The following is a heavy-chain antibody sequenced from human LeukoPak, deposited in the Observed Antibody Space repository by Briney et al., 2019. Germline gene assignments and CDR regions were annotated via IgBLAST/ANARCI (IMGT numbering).Heavy chain of an antibody. CDR1: GYTFTGYY. V-gene: IGHV1-2*02. D-gene: IGHD6-13*01. J-gene: IGHJ4*02. CDR2: INPNSGGT. Sequence: GASVKVSCKASGYTFTGYYMHWVRQAPGQGLEWMGWINPNSGGTNYAQKFQGRVTMTRDTSISTAYMELSRLRSDDTAVYYCARWAAAGLRTDTSKIDYWGQGTLVTVSS. CDR3: ARWAAAGLRTDTSKIDY.